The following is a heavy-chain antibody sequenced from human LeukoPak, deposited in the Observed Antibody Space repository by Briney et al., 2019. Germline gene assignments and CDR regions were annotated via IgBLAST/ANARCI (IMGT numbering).Heavy chain of an antibody. CDR1: GFTFSSYA. CDR2: ISCDGSNK. D-gene: IGHD2-2*01. V-gene: IGHV3-30-3*01. J-gene: IGHJ4*02. CDR3: ARSGVYCSSTSCQTTFDY. Sequence: GGSLRLSCAASGFTFSSYAMHWVRQAPGKGLGWVAVISCDGSNKYYADSVKGRFTISRDNSKNTLYLQMNSLRAEDTAVYYCARSGVYCSSTSCQTTFDYWGQGTLVTVSS.